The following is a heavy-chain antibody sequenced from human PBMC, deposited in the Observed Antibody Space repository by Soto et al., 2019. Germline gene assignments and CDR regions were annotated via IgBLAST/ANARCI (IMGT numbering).Heavy chain of an antibody. CDR2: IYWDDDK. CDR3: ARHMTAEGYFYY. CDR1: GFSLSTSGVG. V-gene: IGHV2-5*02. Sequence: QITLKESGPTLVKPTQTLTLTCTFSGFSLSTSGVGVGWIRQPPGKALEWLALIYWDDDKRYSPSLKSRLTITKDTSKNQVVLTMTNMDPVDTATYYCARHMTAEGYFYYWGQGTLVTVSS. D-gene: IGHD2-21*02. J-gene: IGHJ4*02.